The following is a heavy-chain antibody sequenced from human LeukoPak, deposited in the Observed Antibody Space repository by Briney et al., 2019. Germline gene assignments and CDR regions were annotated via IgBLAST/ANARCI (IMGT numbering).Heavy chain of an antibody. CDR1: GYTFTSYY. CDR3: AVSTAYYYYYMDV. CDR2: INPSGGST. V-gene: IGHV1-46*01. Sequence: ASVKVSCKASGYTFTSYYMHWVRQAPGQGLEWMGIINPSGGSTSYAQKFQGRVTMTRDMSTSTVYMELSSLRSEDTAVYYCAVSTAYYYYYMDVWGKGTTVTVFS. J-gene: IGHJ6*03. D-gene: IGHD3-3*02.